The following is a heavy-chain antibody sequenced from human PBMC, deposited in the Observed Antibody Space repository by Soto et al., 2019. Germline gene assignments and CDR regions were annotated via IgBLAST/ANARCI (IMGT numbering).Heavy chain of an antibody. Sequence: ASVKVSCKASGYTFTSYAMHWVRQAPGQRLEWMGWINAGNGNTKYSQKFQGRVTITRDTSASTAYMELSSLRSEGTAVYYCASIPMTTVSLVMDVWGQGTTVTVSS. D-gene: IGHD4-4*01. J-gene: IGHJ6*02. CDR1: GYTFTSYA. V-gene: IGHV1-3*01. CDR3: ASIPMTTVSLVMDV. CDR2: INAGNGNT.